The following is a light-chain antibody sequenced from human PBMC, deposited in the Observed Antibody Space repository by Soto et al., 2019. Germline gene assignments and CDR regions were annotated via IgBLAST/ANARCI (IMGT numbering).Light chain of an antibody. J-gene: IGKJ1*01. CDR3: QQYNNWPLGT. CDR1: QTVGDN. V-gene: IGKV3-15*01. CDR2: GAS. Sequence: ETAMTQSPVTLFLSPGERATLSCRASQTVGDNVAWYRQKPGQPPSLLIYGASTRAPGVPARFSGSGSGTDFILTSSSLQSQDFGFYYFQQYNNWPLGTFGQGTRVEI.